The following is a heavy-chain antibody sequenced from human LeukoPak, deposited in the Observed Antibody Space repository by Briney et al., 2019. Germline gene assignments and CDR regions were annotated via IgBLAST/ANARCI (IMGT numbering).Heavy chain of an antibody. J-gene: IGHJ6*02. CDR3: ARDWGNDAPMDA. CDR1: GFTFKDYG. D-gene: IGHD1-1*01. CDR2: IWHRGNNE. V-gene: IGHV3-33*01. Sequence: PGGSLRLSCEASGFTFKDYGMHWVRQAPGKGLEWVAVIWHRGNNENYADSVKGRFTISRDNSKNTLYLQMNSLRADDTAAYYCARDWGNDAPMDAWGQGTAVTVSS.